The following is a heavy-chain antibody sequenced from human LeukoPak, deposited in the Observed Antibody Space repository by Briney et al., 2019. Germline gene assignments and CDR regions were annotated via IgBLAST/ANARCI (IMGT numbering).Heavy chain of an antibody. D-gene: IGHD3-22*01. V-gene: IGHV4-4*07. CDR2: IYTRGST. Sequence: PSETLSLTCTVSGGSISGYYWSWIRQPAGKGLEWIGCIYTRGSTNYHPSLKSRVTMSVDTSKNQFSLQLSSVTAADTAVYYCARGGDYDSSGYLRRAFDIWGQGTMVTVSS. J-gene: IGHJ3*02. CDR3: ARGGDYDSSGYLRRAFDI. CDR1: GGSISGYY.